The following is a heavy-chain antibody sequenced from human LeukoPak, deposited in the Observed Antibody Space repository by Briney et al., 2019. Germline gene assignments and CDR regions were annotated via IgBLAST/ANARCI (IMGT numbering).Heavy chain of an antibody. CDR1: GGSISSGSYY. Sequence: TLSLTCTVSGGSISSGSYYWSWIRQPAGKGLEWIGRIYPSGSTNYNPSLKSRVTMSVDTSKNQFSLQLNSVTPEDTAVYYCARALGITGTPGAFDIWGQGTMVTVSS. J-gene: IGHJ3*02. D-gene: IGHD1-20*01. CDR3: ARALGITGTPGAFDI. CDR2: IYPSGST. V-gene: IGHV4-61*02.